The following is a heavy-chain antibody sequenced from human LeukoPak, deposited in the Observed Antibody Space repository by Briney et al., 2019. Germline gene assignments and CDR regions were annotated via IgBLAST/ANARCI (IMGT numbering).Heavy chain of an antibody. J-gene: IGHJ4*02. CDR3: ARDLRKGSYFGC. V-gene: IGHV3-33*01. CDR2: IWYDGSNK. CDR1: GFTFSTQG. D-gene: IGHD3-10*01. Sequence: GGSLRLSCAASGFTFSTQGMHWVRQAPGKGLEWVALIWYDGSNKYYADSVKGRFTISRDNSKNTLYLQMNSLRVEDTAVYYCARDLRKGSYFGCWGQGTLVTVSS.